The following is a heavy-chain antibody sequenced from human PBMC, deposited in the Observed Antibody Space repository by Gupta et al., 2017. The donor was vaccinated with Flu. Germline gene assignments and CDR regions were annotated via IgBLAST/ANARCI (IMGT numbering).Heavy chain of an antibody. D-gene: IGHD4-17*01. CDR2: INPDGSST. J-gene: IGHJ4*02. CDR3: ATVTSGC. Sequence: ELQLVESGGDLVQPGVSLTLTCAASGFTFSSSYLQWVRQAPGKGLVWVSRINPDGSSTTYAESVKGRFTISRDNAKNTLYLQMNSLGDDDTAVYYCATVTSGCWGQGTLVTGSS. V-gene: IGHV3-74*03. CDR1: GFTFSSSY.